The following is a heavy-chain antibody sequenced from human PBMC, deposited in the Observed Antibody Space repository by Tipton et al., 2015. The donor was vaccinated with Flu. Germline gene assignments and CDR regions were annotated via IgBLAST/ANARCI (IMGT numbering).Heavy chain of an antibody. CDR3: ARRDYSNYVSEPKNWFDP. D-gene: IGHD4-11*01. J-gene: IGHJ5*02. Sequence: LRLSCAASGFTFSRYAMSWVRQAPGKGLEWIGNVHQTGSTYYNPPLTSRVTIAVDRARNQFSLRLTSVTAADTAVYYCARRDYSNYVSEPKNWFDPWGQGTLVTVSS. CDR1: GFTFSRYA. CDR2: VHQTGST. V-gene: IGHV4-38-2*01.